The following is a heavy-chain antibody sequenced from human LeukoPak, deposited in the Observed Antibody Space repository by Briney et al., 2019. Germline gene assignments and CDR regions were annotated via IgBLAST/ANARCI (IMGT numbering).Heavy chain of an antibody. J-gene: IGHJ4*02. CDR1: GYTFTGYY. V-gene: IGHV1-2*02. CDR3: ARGRRAYCGSTSCSTEDY. D-gene: IGHD2-2*01. CDR2: INPNSGGT. Sequence: ASVKVSCKASGYTFTGYYMHWVRQAPGQGLEWMGWINPNSGGTNYAQKFQGRVTMTRDTSISTAYMELSRLRSDDTAVYYCARGRRAYCGSTSCSTEDYWGQGTLVTVSS.